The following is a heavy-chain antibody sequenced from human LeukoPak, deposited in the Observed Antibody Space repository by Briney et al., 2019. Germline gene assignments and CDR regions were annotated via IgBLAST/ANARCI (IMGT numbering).Heavy chain of an antibody. Sequence: GGSLRLSCAASGFTFDDYGMSWVRQAPGKGLEWVSGINWNGGSTGYADSLKGRFTISRDNAKNSLYLQMNSLRAEDTALYYCARDRRRYYYDSSGQGFTNAFDIWGQGTMVTVSS. D-gene: IGHD3-22*01. CDR1: GFTFDDYG. J-gene: IGHJ3*02. CDR3: ARDRRRYYYDSSGQGFTNAFDI. CDR2: INWNGGST. V-gene: IGHV3-20*04.